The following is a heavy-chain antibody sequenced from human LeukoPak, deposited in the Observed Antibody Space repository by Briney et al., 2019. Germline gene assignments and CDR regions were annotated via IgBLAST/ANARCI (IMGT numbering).Heavy chain of an antibody. J-gene: IGHJ6*02. D-gene: IGHD3-16*01. CDR2: MNQDGSEK. V-gene: IGHV3-7*01. Sequence: GGSLRPSCAASGFTFSDSWMSWVRQAPGKGLEWVANMNQDGSEKDYVDSVKGRFTISRDNARNSLYLQMGSLRAEDTAVYYCATYTHWVAGDVWGQGTTVTVSS. CDR3: ATYTHWVAGDV. CDR1: GFTFSDSW.